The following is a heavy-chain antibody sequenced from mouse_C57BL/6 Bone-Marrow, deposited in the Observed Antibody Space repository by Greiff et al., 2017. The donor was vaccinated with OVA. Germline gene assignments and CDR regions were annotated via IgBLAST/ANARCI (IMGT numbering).Heavy chain of an antibody. J-gene: IGHJ2*01. CDR3: ARGDGTGYFDY. CDR2: ISSGSSTI. V-gene: IGHV5-17*01. D-gene: IGHD2-1*01. Sequence: EVKLQESGGGLVKPGGSLKLSCAASGFTFSDYGMHWVRQAPEKGLEWVAYISSGSSTIYYADTVKGRFTISRDNAKNTLFLQMTSLRSEDTAMYYCARGDGTGYFDYWGQGTTLTVSS. CDR1: GFTFSDYG.